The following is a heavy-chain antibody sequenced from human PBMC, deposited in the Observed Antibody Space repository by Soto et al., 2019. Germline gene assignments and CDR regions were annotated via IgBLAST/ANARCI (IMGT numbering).Heavy chain of an antibody. CDR3: ARVPDY. J-gene: IGHJ4*02. D-gene: IGHD2-2*01. Sequence: SETLSLTCSVSGGSISSKSYSWGWIRQPPGKGLEWIGTFYYSENTYYNPSLKSRVTISVDTSKNQFSLKLSSVTAADTAVYYCARVPDYWGQGTLVTVS. V-gene: IGHV4-39*07. CDR1: GGSISSKSYS. CDR2: FYYSENT.